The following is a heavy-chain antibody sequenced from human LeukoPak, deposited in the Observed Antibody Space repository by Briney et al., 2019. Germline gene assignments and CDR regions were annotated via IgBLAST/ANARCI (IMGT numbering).Heavy chain of an antibody. CDR2: LSGSGGSA. CDR3: AKESGHFDF. Sequence: PGGSLRLSCAASGFTFSSSAMSWVRQAPGKGLEWVSSLSGSGGSAYFADSVKGRFTISRDNSRNTLYLQMNSLRVEDTAIYYCAKESGHFDFWGQGTLVTVSS. CDR1: GFTFSSSA. V-gene: IGHV3-23*01. J-gene: IGHJ4*02.